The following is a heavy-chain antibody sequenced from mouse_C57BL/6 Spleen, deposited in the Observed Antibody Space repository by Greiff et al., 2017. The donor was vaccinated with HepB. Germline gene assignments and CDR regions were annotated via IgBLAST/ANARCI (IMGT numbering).Heavy chain of an antibody. CDR3: ARPGYGSSYGAWFAY. CDR1: GFTFSDYG. V-gene: IGHV5-17*01. CDR2: ISSGSSTI. J-gene: IGHJ3*01. Sequence: EVQVVESGGGLVKPGGSLKLSCAASGFTFSDYGMHWVRQAPEKGLEWVAYISSGSSTIYYADKVKGRFTISRDNAKNTLCLQMTSLRSEDTAMYYCARPGYGSSYGAWFAYWGQGTMVTVSA. D-gene: IGHD1-1*01.